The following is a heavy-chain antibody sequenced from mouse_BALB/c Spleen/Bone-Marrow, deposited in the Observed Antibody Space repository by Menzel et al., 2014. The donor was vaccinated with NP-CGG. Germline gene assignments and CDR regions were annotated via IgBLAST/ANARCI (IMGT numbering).Heavy chain of an antibody. CDR2: ITSGGNYT. CDR3: ARRQIYDGYYYAMDY. Sequence: EVKLVESGGGLVKPGGSLKLSCAASGFTFSSYAMSWVRQTPEKRLEWVATITSGGNYTYYPDSVKGRITISRDNAKNTLYLQMSSLRPEDTAMYYCARRQIYDGYYYAMDYWGQGTSVTVSS. V-gene: IGHV5-9-3*01. D-gene: IGHD2-3*01. J-gene: IGHJ4*01. CDR1: GFTFSSYA.